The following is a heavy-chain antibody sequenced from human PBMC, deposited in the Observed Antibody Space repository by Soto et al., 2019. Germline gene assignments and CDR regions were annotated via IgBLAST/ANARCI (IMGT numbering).Heavy chain of an antibody. CDR2: IYYTGNI. D-gene: IGHD4-17*01. Sequence: SETLSLTCSVSGGSISSSSYYWGWIRHPPGKGLEWIGSIYYTGNIYHNPSLKSRVTMSIDTSKNQFSLKLSSVTAADTAVYYCARHTSTLHGDVDYWGQGTLVTVSS. V-gene: IGHV4-39*01. J-gene: IGHJ4*02. CDR1: GGSISSSSYY. CDR3: ARHTSTLHGDVDY.